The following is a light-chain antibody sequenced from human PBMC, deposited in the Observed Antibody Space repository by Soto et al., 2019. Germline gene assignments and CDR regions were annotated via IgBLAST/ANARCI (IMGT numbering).Light chain of an antibody. Sequence: DIQMTQSPSSLSASVRDRVTITCRTSQSISTNLNWYQQKPGKAPKLLIYYASSLQSGVPSRFSGSGSGTDFTLTISSLQPEDFATYFCQQSYSTPYTFGQGTKLEIK. CDR2: YAS. V-gene: IGKV1-39*01. J-gene: IGKJ2*01. CDR1: QSISTN. CDR3: QQSYSTPYT.